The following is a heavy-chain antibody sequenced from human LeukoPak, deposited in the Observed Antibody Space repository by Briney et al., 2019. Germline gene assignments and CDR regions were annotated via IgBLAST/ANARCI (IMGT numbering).Heavy chain of an antibody. Sequence: PGETLTLTCTVSGFTISSYYRSWIRQPPGKGLEWIGYIYYSRSTNYYPSLKSRVTKSVDTSKNQLSLMLPYVTAADTAVYYCARHREGTLDYWGQGTLVTVSS. CDR1: GFTISSYY. CDR3: ARHREGTLDY. V-gene: IGHV4-59*08. D-gene: IGHD1-14*01. CDR2: IYYSRST. J-gene: IGHJ4*02.